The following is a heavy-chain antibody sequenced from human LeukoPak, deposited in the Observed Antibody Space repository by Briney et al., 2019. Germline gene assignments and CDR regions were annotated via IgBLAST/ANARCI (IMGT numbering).Heavy chain of an antibody. J-gene: IGHJ4*02. CDR1: GFTFSSYW. CDR2: IKQDGSEK. V-gene: IGHV3-7*01. D-gene: IGHD6-19*01. Sequence: GGSLRLSCAASGFTFSSYWMSWVRQAPGKGLEWVANIKQDGSEKYYVDSMKGRFTISRDNAKNSLYLQMNSLRAEDTAVYYCARDRVAGTHDLWGQGTLVTVSS. CDR3: ARDRVAGTHDL.